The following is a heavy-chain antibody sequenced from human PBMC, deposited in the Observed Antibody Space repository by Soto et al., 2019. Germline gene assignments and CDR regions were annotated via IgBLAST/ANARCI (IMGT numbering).Heavy chain of an antibody. Sequence: ASVKVSCKASGYTFTSYAMHWVRQAPGPRLEWMGWINDGNGNTKYSQKFQGRVTMTRDTSASTAYMELSRLRSEDKAVYYCAREGCSSPSCYPHFDFWGQATLVTVSS. CDR2: INDGNGNT. CDR1: GYTFTSYA. V-gene: IGHV1-3*01. D-gene: IGHD2-2*01. J-gene: IGHJ4*02. CDR3: AREGCSSPSCYPHFDF.